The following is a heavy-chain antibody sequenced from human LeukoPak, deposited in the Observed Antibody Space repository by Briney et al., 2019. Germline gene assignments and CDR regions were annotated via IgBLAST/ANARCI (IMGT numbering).Heavy chain of an antibody. CDR2: INAGNGNT. Sequence: ASVKVSCKASGYTFTTYYMHWVRQAPGQRLEWMGWINAGNGNTKYSQKFQGRVTITRDTSASTAYMELSSLRSEDTAVYYCAREYPDYYFDYWGQGTLVTVSS. V-gene: IGHV1-3*01. D-gene: IGHD2-2*01. CDR1: GYTFTTYY. J-gene: IGHJ4*02. CDR3: AREYPDYYFDY.